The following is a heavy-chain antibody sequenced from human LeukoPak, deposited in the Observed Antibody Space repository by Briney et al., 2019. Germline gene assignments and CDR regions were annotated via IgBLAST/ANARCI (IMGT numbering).Heavy chain of an antibody. V-gene: IGHV1-18*01. Sequence: ASVKVSCKASGYTFTSYGISWVLQAPGQGLEWMGWISAYNGNTNYAQKLQGRVTMTTVTSTSTAYMELRSLRSDDTAVYYCARDGGDKYCSSTSCYMYYWGQGTLVTVSS. D-gene: IGHD2-2*02. CDR3: ARDGGDKYCSSTSCYMYY. CDR1: GYTFTSYG. J-gene: IGHJ4*02. CDR2: ISAYNGNT.